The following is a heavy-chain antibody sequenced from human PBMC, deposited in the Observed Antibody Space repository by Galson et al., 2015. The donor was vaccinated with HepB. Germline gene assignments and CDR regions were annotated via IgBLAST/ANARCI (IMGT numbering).Heavy chain of an antibody. Sequence: SLRLSCAASGFTFSDYHMDWVRQAPGKGLEWVGRIRKKVNSYTTEYAASVKGRFTVSRDDSQNSLYLQMNSLNSEDTAVYFCTRGYPAQLDYWGQGTLVTVSS. CDR1: GFTFSDYH. V-gene: IGHV3-72*01. J-gene: IGHJ4*02. CDR3: TRGYPAQLDY. CDR2: IRKKVNSYTT. D-gene: IGHD1-26*01.